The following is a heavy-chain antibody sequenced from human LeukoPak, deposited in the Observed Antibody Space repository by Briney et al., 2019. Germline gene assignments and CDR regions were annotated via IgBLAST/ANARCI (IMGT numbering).Heavy chain of an antibody. Sequence: SQTLSLTCTVSGNSISSGDYYWSWVRQPAGKGLERIGRIYTSGSTTYNPSLKSRVTISVDMSKNQFSLKLGSVTAADTAMYYCARGNYDYVWGGIDYWGQGTLVTVSS. CDR2: IYTSGST. J-gene: IGHJ4*02. V-gene: IGHV4-61*02. D-gene: IGHD3-16*01. CDR3: ARGNYDYVWGGIDY. CDR1: GNSISSGDYY.